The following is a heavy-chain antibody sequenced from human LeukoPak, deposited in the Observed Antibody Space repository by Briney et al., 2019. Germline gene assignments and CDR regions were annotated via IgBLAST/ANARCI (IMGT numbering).Heavy chain of an antibody. Sequence: GASVKVSCKASGYTFTSYGIGWVRQAPGQGLEWMGWISAYNGNTNYAQKLQGRVTMTTDTSTSTAYMELRSLRSDDTAVYYCAREVGYCSSTSCYGTRNYYYYYGMDVWGKGTTVTVSS. J-gene: IGHJ6*04. CDR3: AREVGYCSSTSCYGTRNYYYYYGMDV. D-gene: IGHD2-2*01. CDR2: ISAYNGNT. CDR1: GYTFTSYG. V-gene: IGHV1-18*04.